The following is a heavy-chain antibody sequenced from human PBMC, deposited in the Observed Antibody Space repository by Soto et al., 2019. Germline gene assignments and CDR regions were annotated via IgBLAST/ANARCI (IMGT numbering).Heavy chain of an antibody. CDR1: GFTFSSYA. CDR2: ISGTGRGT. D-gene: IGHD3-9*01. V-gene: IGHV3-23*01. Sequence: EVQLLESGGGLVQPGGSLKLSCAVSGFTFSSYAMSWVRQAPGKGLEWVSGISGTGRGTNYAESVKGRFTISRDNPKNTLYLEMKSLRVEDTAVYYCAKDVHYDIVTGIEYFDHWGQGTLVTVSS. J-gene: IGHJ1*01. CDR3: AKDVHYDIVTGIEYFDH.